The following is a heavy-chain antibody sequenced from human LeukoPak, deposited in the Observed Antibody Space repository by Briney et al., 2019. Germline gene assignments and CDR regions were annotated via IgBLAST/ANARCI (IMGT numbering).Heavy chain of an antibody. CDR2: ISSSSSYI. CDR3: ARDMECDWLFPRDY. Sequence: PGGSLRLSCAASGFTFSSYSMNWVRQARGKGLGWVSSISSSSSYIYYADSVKGRFTISRDNAKNSLYLQMNSLRAEDTAVYYCARDMECDWLFPRDYWGQGTLVTVSS. D-gene: IGHD3-9*01. J-gene: IGHJ4*02. V-gene: IGHV3-21*01. CDR1: GFTFSSYS.